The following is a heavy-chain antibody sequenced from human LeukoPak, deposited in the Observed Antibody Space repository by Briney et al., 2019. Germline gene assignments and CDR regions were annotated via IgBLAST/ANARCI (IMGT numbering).Heavy chain of an antibody. D-gene: IGHD6-13*01. V-gene: IGHV3-7*01. CDR1: GFTFSSYW. J-gene: IGHJ3*02. CDR2: IKQDGSEK. Sequence: GGSLRLSCAASGFTFSSYWMSRVRQAPGKGLEWVANIKQDGSEKYYVDSVKGRFTISRDNAKNSLYLQMNSLRAEDTAVYYCAREGAAWAFDIWGQGTMVTVSS. CDR3: AREGAAWAFDI.